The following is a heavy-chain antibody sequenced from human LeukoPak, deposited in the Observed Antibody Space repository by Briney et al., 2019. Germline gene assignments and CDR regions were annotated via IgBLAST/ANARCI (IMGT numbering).Heavy chain of an antibody. D-gene: IGHD6-6*01. CDR3: AREGGQLVHAEYYYYYGMDV. J-gene: IGHJ6*02. Sequence: SQTLSLTCTVSGGSISSGGYYWSWIRQHPGEGLEWIGYIYYSGSTYYNPSLKSRVTISVDTSKNQFSLKLSSVTAADTAVYYCAREGGQLVHAEYYYYYGMDVWGQGTTVTVSS. CDR2: IYYSGST. V-gene: IGHV4-31*03. CDR1: GGSISSGGYY.